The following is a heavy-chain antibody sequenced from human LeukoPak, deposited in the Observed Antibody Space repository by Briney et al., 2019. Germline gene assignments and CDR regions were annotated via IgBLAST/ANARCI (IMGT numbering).Heavy chain of an antibody. J-gene: IGHJ4*02. CDR3: AKGYWVEWLFDY. CDR1: GFTFSSYA. CDR2: ISGSGGST. V-gene: IGHV3-23*01. Sequence: GGSLRLSCAASGFTFSSYAMSWVRQAPGKGLEWVSAISGSGGSTYYADSVEGRFTISRDNSKNTLYLQMNSLRAEDTAVYYCAKGYWVEWLFDYWGQGTLVTVSS. D-gene: IGHD3-3*01.